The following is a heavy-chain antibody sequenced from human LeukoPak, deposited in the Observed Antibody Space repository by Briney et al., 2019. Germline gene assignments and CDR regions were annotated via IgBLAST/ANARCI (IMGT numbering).Heavy chain of an antibody. V-gene: IGHV3-48*04. CDR3: AKDLYYGDYNYYFDY. D-gene: IGHD4-17*01. Sequence: GGSLRLSCAASGFSFSIYSLNWVRQAPGKGLEWVSYISHTGSTMPYADSVKGRFTISRDNAKNSLYLQMNSLRAEDTAVYYCAKDLYYGDYNYYFDYWGQGTLVTVSS. CDR1: GFSFSIYS. J-gene: IGHJ4*02. CDR2: ISHTGSTM.